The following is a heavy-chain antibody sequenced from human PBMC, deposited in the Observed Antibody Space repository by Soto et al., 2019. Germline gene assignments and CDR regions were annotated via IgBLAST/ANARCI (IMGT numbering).Heavy chain of an antibody. CDR3: ARYSSGWSPLFDY. J-gene: IGHJ4*02. V-gene: IGHV1-3*01. CDR2: INAGNGNT. Sequence: GASVKVSCKASGYTFTRHAMHWVRQAPGQRLEWMGWINAGNGNTKYSQKFQGRVTITRDTSASTAYMELSSLRSEDTAVYYCARYSSGWSPLFDYWGQGTLVTGSS. CDR1: GYTFTRHA. D-gene: IGHD6-19*01.